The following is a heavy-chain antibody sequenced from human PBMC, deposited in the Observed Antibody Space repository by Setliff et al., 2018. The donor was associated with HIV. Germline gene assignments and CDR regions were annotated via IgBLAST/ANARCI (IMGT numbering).Heavy chain of an antibody. Sequence: ASVKVSCKASGYSFSKYGISWVRQAPGQGLEWMGWISGFNGNTNSAQKVQGRVTMTTDTSTSTAYMELSSLRSEDTAVYYCARDSGSGWYGGDYWGQGTLVTVSS. D-gene: IGHD6-19*01. CDR3: ARDSGSGWYGGDY. V-gene: IGHV1-18*01. CDR1: GYSFSKYG. J-gene: IGHJ4*02. CDR2: ISGFNGNT.